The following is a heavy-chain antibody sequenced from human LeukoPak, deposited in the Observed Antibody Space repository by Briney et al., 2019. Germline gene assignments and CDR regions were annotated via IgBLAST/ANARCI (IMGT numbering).Heavy chain of an antibody. V-gene: IGHV4-4*07. J-gene: IGHJ4*02. Sequence: PSETLSLTCTVSGGSISSYYWSWIRQPAGKGLEWIGRIYSSGSTNYNPSLKSRVTMSVDTSKNQFSLKLSSVTAADTAAYYCARGGKATVVTVWGQGTLVTVSS. CDR1: GGSISSYY. CDR2: IYSSGST. CDR3: ARGGKATVVTV. D-gene: IGHD4-23*01.